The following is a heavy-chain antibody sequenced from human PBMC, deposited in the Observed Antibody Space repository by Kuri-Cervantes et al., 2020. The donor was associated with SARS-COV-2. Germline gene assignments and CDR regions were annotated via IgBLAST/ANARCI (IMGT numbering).Heavy chain of an antibody. CDR2: ISYDGKNK. Sequence: GESLKISCAASGFTFSSYSMNWVRQAPGKGLEWVAFISYDGKNKNCIASGKGRFTISRDNSQNTLSLQLKSLRSEDAAMYYCAKDGVGAHDFWGQGTLVTVSS. J-gene: IGHJ4*02. V-gene: IGHV3-30*18. CDR3: AKDGVGAHDF. D-gene: IGHD4/OR15-4a*01. CDR1: GFTFSSYS.